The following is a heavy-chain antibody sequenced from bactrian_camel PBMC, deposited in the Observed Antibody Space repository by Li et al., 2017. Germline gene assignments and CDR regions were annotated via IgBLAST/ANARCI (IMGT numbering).Heavy chain of an antibody. CDR2: HYIGDDST. D-gene: IGHD6*01. J-gene: IGHJ4*01. CDR1: GFDFSSYT. V-gene: IGHV3S31*01. CDR3: AAGRANYAGGRWCGATNWDD. Sequence: VQLVESGGGLLQPGGSLKLTCAASGFDFSSYTMTWVRQAPGKGLEWVSAHYIGDDSTHYHNSVKGRFTVSRDRAKKTLYLQMNSLKPEDTAMYYCAAGRANYAGGRWCGATNWDDWGQGTQVTVS.